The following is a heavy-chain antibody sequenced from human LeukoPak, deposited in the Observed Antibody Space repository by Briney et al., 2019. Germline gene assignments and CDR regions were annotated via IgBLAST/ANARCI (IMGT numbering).Heavy chain of an antibody. Sequence: PSETLPPTCTVSGGSISSGGYYWSWIRQHPVKGLEWIVYIYYSGTTYYNPSLESRVIISVDTSKNQFSLKLSSVTAADAAVYYCARGDFSRGYYGGWWFDPWGQGTLVAVSS. J-gene: IGHJ5*02. CDR2: IYYSGTT. CDR1: GGSISSGGYY. CDR3: ARGDFSRGYYGGWWFDP. V-gene: IGHV4-31*03. D-gene: IGHD3-3*01.